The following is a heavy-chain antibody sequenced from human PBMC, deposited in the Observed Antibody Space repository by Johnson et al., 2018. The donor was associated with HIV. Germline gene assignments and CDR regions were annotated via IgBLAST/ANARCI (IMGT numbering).Heavy chain of an antibody. D-gene: IGHD6-13*01. CDR2: ISSSGNTI. CDR3: AKGRAQHLDGGAFDI. CDR1: GFTFSSYW. J-gene: IGHJ3*02. Sequence: VQLVESGGGLVQPGGSLRLSCAASGFTFSSYWMSWVRQAPGKGLEWISYISSSGNTIYYTDSVKGRFTISRDNAKNSLYLQMNSLRAEDTAVYYCAKGRAQHLDGGAFDIWGQGTMVTVSS. V-gene: IGHV3-48*01.